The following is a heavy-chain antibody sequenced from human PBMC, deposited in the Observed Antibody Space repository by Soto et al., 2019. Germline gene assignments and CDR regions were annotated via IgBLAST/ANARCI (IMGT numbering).Heavy chain of an antibody. CDR2: IYYSGST. Sequence: SETLSLTCTVSGGSISGSSYYWGWIRQPPGKGLEWIGSIYYSGSTYYNPSLKSRVTISVDTSKNQFSLKLSSVTAADTAVYYCASQNSVYYYDTTGYFQHRGQGTLVTVSS. CDR1: GGSISGSSYY. D-gene: IGHD3-22*01. V-gene: IGHV4-39*01. CDR3: ASQNSVYYYDTTGYFQH. J-gene: IGHJ1*01.